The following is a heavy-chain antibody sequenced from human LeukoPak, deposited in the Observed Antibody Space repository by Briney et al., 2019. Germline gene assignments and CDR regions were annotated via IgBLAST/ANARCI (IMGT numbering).Heavy chain of an antibody. CDR1: GFTFSSYA. CDR2: ISGSGGST. J-gene: IGHJ4*02. CDR3: AKGGYDYVWGSYQDY. Sequence: GGSLRLSCAASGFTFSSYAMSWVRQAPGKGLEWVSAISGSGGSTYYADPVKGRFTISRDNSKNTLYLQMNSLRAEDTAVYYCAKGGYDYVWGSYQDYWGQGTLVTVSS. D-gene: IGHD3-16*02. V-gene: IGHV3-23*01.